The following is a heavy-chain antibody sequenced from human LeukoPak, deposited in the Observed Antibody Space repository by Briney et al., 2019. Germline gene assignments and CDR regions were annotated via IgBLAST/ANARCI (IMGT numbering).Heavy chain of an antibody. CDR2: IDNAGSIT. V-gene: IGHV3-74*03. CDR1: GFTFTSYS. D-gene: IGHD3-22*01. J-gene: IGHJ4*02. CDR3: VRSAFHAGSGNYYDY. Sequence: GGSLRLSCAVSGFTFTSYSMDWVRQAPGKGLVWVSRIDNAGSITTYADSVKGRFTISRDNAENTLYLQMNSLRVEDTAVYYCVRSAFHAGSGNYYDYWGQGTLVTVSS.